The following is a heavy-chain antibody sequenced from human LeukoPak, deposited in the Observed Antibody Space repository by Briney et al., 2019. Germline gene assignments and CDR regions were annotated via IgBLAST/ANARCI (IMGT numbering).Heavy chain of an antibody. CDR2: INAGNGNT. Sequence: ASVKVSCKASGYTFTNYAMHWVRQAPGQRLEWMGWINAGNGNTKYSQKFQGRVTITRDTSASTAYMEVSSLRSEDTAVYYCARDWGYYDSSDHWGQGTLVTVSS. D-gene: IGHD3-22*01. CDR3: ARDWGYYDSSDH. J-gene: IGHJ4*02. CDR1: GYTFTNYA. V-gene: IGHV1-3*01.